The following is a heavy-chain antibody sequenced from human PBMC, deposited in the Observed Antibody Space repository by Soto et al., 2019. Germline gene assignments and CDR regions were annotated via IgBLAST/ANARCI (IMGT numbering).Heavy chain of an antibody. D-gene: IGHD3-9*01. Sequence: KASETLSLTCAVYGGSFSGYYWSWIRQPPGKGLEWIGEINHSGSTNYNPSLKSRVTISVDTSKNQFSLKLSSVTAADTAVYYCALSYYDILTGYTVGYYYYGMDVWGQGTTVTVSS. CDR2: INHSGST. CDR1: GGSFSGYY. J-gene: IGHJ6*02. V-gene: IGHV4-34*01. CDR3: ALSYYDILTGYTVGYYYYGMDV.